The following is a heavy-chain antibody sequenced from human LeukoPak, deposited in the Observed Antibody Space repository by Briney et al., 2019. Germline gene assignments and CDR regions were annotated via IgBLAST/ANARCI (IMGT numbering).Heavy chain of an antibody. CDR2: ISSSSSYI. D-gene: IGHD2-21*02. J-gene: IGHJ4*02. CDR1: GFTFGSYS. CDR3: TTDFPCGDCYAFDY. V-gene: IGHV3-21*03. Sequence: GGSLRLSCAASGFTFGSYSMNWVRQAPGKGLEWVSSISSSSSYIYYADSVRGRFTISRDNAKNSLYLQMNSLKTEDTAVYYCTTDFPCGDCYAFDYWGQGTLVTVSS.